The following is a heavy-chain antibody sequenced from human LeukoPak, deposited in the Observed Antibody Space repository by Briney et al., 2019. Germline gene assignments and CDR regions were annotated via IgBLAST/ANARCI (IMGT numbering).Heavy chain of an antibody. CDR1: GGTFSSYA. V-gene: IGHV1-69*04. D-gene: IGHD5-18*01. CDR2: IIPLLDIA. Sequence: SVKVSCKASGGTFSSYAISWVRQAPGQGLEWMGRIIPLLDIANYAQKFQGRVTITADKSTSTAYMELSSLRSEDTAVYYCATVQQLWDYLDYWGQGTLVTVSS. J-gene: IGHJ4*02. CDR3: ATVQQLWDYLDY.